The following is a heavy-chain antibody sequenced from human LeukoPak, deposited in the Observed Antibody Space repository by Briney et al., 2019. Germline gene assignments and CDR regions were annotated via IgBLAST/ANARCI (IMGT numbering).Heavy chain of an antibody. CDR1: GYTFTSYA. CDR3: ARYMFTFGGVIVRVFDY. J-gene: IGHJ4*02. Sequence: ASVKVSCKASGYTFTSYAMNWVRQAPGQGLEWMGWINTDTGNPTYAPGFTGRFVFSLDTSVSTAYLEISSLQAEDTAVYYCARYMFTFGGVIVRVFDYWGQGTLVTVSS. CDR2: INTDTGNP. D-gene: IGHD3-16*02. V-gene: IGHV7-4-1*02.